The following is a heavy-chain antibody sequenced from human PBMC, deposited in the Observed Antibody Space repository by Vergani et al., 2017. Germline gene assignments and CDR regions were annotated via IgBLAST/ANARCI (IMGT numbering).Heavy chain of an antibody. CDR3: ARGGCNVPRCYTQYNNYYFIDV. J-gene: IGHJ6*03. Sequence: QVQLVQSGAEVKKPGFSMRVSCKASGYTFIGYYMHWVRQAPGQGLEWLGWINPNTGGSNLAQNFQGRVTLTRDTSTRTFYLELSRLKSDDTAVYYCARGGCNVPRCYTQYNNYYFIDVWATGTTVTVSS. CDR2: INPNTGGS. CDR1: GYTFIGYY. D-gene: IGHD2-2*02. V-gene: IGHV1-2*02.